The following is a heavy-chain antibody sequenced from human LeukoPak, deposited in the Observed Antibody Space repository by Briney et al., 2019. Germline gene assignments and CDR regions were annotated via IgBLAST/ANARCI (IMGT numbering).Heavy chain of an antibody. V-gene: IGHV3-23*01. D-gene: IGHD2-21*02. CDR2: ISGSGGST. Sequence: GGSLRLSCAASGFTFNSYAMSWVRQAPGKGLEWVSAISGSGGSTYYADSVKGRFTISRDNSKNTLYLQMNSLRAEDTAVYYCAKDPYCGGDCYLPFDYWGQGTLVTVSS. CDR3: AKDPYCGGDCYLPFDY. J-gene: IGHJ4*02. CDR1: GFTFNSYA.